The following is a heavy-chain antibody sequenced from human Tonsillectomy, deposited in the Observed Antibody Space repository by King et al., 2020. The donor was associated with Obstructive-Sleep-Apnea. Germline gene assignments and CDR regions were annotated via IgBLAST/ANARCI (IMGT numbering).Heavy chain of an antibody. J-gene: IGHJ1*01. CDR2: SNSDGSTT. Sequence: VQLVESGGGLVQPGGSLRLSCSASGCTFSRYWRHLARQGPGMGLVWGSRSNSDGSTTSYATTVKGRFTISRENAKNKLYLQMNSLRVEDTAVYYCARDDSSSWTDPVSNAEYFHHWGQGTLVTVSS. CDR1: GCTFSRYW. D-gene: IGHD6-13*01. CDR3: ARDDSSSWTDPVSNAEYFHH. V-gene: IGHV3-74*01.